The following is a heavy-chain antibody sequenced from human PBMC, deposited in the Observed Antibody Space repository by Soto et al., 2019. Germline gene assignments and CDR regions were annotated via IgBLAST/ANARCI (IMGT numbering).Heavy chain of an antibody. CDR1: GFTVCSNY. CDR3: ARDRIFARTYYYHYMDV. J-gene: IGHJ6*03. CDR2: IYSGGST. V-gene: IGHV3-66*01. Sequence: PGGSLRLSCAASGFTVCSNYMSWFRQTPGKGLEWVSVIYSGGSTYYADSVKGRFTISRDNSKNTLYLQMNSLRAEDTAVYYCARDRIFARTYYYHYMDVWGKRTTVTVSS.